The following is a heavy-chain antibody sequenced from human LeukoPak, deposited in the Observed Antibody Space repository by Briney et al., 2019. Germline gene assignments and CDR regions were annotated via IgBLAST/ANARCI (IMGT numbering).Heavy chain of an antibody. Sequence: GGSLRLSCAASGFTFSTSDMHWVRQAPGKGLEYVSVISSNGANTYYANSVKGRFTISRDNSKNTLYLQMGSLRAEDMAVYYCARELYSSGCCYFDYWGQGTLVTVSS. V-gene: IGHV3-64*01. CDR2: ISSNGANT. CDR1: GFTFSTSD. D-gene: IGHD6-19*01. CDR3: ARELYSSGCCYFDY. J-gene: IGHJ4*02.